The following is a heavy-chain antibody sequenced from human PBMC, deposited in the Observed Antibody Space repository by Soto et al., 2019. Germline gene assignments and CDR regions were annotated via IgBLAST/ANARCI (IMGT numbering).Heavy chain of an antibody. CDR1: GFSLSTSGVG. Sequence: QITLKESGPTLVKPTQTLTLTRTFSGFSLSTSGVGGGWIRQPPGKALEWLALTYWDDDKRYSPSLKTRLSITKDTSEMQVFIRMSNMDPVDTATYYCGRQVRCCSGYGCPNLFDPWGQGSPVTVST. CDR2: TYWDDDK. V-gene: IGHV2-5*02. D-gene: IGHD2-15*01. CDR3: GRQVRCCSGYGCPNLFDP. J-gene: IGHJ5*02.